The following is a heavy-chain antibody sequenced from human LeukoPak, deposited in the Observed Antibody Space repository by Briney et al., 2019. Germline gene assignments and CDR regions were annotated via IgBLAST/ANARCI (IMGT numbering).Heavy chain of an antibody. CDR2: IKQDGSEK. CDR1: GFTFSSYW. V-gene: IGHV3-7*01. D-gene: IGHD3-10*01. J-gene: IGHJ5*02. Sequence: GGSLRLSCAASGFTFSSYWMSWVRQAPGKGLEWVANIKQDGSEKYYVDSVKGRFTISRDNAKNSLYLQMNSLRAEDTAVYYCARDSWFGEPYPRGFDPWGQGTLVTVSS. CDR3: ARDSWFGEPYPRGFDP.